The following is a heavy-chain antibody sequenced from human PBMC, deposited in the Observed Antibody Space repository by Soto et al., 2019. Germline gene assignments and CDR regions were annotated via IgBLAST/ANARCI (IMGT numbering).Heavy chain of an antibody. CDR2: INPNSGGT. Sequence: ASVKVSCKASGYTFTGYYMHWVRQAPGRGLEWMGWINPNSGGTNYAQKFQGWVTMTRDTSISTAYMELSRLRSDDTAVYYCARGRGYSGYEYYYYGMDVWGQGTTVTVSS. J-gene: IGHJ6*02. V-gene: IGHV1-2*04. D-gene: IGHD5-12*01. CDR3: ARGRGYSGYEYYYYGMDV. CDR1: GYTFTGYY.